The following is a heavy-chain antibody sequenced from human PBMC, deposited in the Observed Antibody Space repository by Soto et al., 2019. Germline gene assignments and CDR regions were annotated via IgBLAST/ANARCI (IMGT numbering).Heavy chain of an antibody. CDR2: INSDGSST. J-gene: IGHJ6*02. D-gene: IGHD3-10*01. CDR3: AGSGSYRYYGMDV. CDR1: GFTFSSYW. V-gene: IGHV3-74*01. Sequence: EVQLVESGGGLVQPGGSLRLSRAASGFTFSSYWMHWVRQAPGKGLVWVSRINSDGSSTSYADSVKGRFTISRDNAKNTLYLQMNSLRAEDTAVYYCAGSGSYRYYGMDVWGQGTTVTVSS.